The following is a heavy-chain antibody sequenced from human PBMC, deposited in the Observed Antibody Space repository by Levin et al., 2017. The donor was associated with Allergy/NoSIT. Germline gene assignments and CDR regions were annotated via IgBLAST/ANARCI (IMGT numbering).Heavy chain of an antibody. CDR3: AKKQGGTSGFSFDV. D-gene: IGHD1-1*01. Sequence: GGSLRLSCAASGFTFSDYAMTWIRQAPGKGLEWVSDITGGGFNTYYGDSVKGRFTVSRDNSKNTLYLEMNSLRAEDTAVYYCAKKQGGTSGFSFDVWGQGTMVTVSS. CDR2: ITGGGFNT. CDR1: GFTFSDYA. J-gene: IGHJ3*01. V-gene: IGHV3-23*01.